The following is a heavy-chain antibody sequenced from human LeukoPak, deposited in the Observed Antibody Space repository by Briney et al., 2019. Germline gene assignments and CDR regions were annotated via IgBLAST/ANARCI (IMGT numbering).Heavy chain of an antibody. Sequence: GESLKVSCQASGYDFPTFSIGWVRHMPGKGLEWMGIIYPADSDVKYSPSFQGQVTISAEKSIATSYLQWSSLKASDTAMYYCARLQAGISTFDIWGQGTMVTVSS. J-gene: IGHJ3*02. CDR2: IYPADSDV. V-gene: IGHV5-51*01. D-gene: IGHD6-19*01. CDR3: ARLQAGISTFDI. CDR1: GYDFPTFS.